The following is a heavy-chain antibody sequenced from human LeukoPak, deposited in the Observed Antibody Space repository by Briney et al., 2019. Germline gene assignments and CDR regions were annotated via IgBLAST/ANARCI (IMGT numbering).Heavy chain of an antibody. CDR1: GFTFSDFA. CDR3: AKEDWVVPGLIYFDY. D-gene: IGHD2-21*01. J-gene: IGHJ4*02. CDR2: ISGTGELT. Sequence: GGSLRLSCAASGFTFSDFAMSWVRQAPGQGLEWVSTISGTGELTYYADSVKGRFTISSDKSKSTLYLQMNSLTAEDTAVYYCAKEDWVVPGLIYFDYWGQGTLVAVSS. V-gene: IGHV3-23*01.